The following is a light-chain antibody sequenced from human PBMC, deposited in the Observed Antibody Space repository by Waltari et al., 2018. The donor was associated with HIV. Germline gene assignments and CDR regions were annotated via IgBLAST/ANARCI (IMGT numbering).Light chain of an antibody. CDR1: QSITTH. CDR3: QQSYSNPYA. V-gene: IGKV1-39*01. J-gene: IGKJ2*01. Sequence: DVQVTQSPSSLSASVGARVTITCRASQSITTHLNWYQHKPGKAPKVLIFDASRLQTGVPSRFRGSGSGTDFTLTISSLQTEDFATYYCQQSYSNPYAFGQGTRLEIK. CDR2: DAS.